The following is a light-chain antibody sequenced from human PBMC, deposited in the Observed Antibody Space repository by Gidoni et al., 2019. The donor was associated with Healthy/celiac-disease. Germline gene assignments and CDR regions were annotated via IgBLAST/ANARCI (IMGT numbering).Light chain of an antibody. Sequence: DIQMTQSPSSLSASVGDRVTIPCRASQSISSYLNWYQQKPGKAPKLMIYAASSLQSGVPSRFSGSGSGTDFTLTISSLQPEDFATYYCQQSYSTPGTFGQXTKVEIK. CDR1: QSISSY. J-gene: IGKJ1*01. V-gene: IGKV1-39*01. CDR2: AAS. CDR3: QQSYSTPGT.